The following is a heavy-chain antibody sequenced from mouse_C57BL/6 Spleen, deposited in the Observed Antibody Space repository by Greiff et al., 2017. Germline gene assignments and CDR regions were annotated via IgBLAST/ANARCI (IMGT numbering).Heavy chain of an antibody. V-gene: IGHV5-9-1*02. D-gene: IGHD2-3*01. CDR3: TRDRDRIYDGYYGGIYYYAMDY. J-gene: IGHJ4*01. CDR2: ISSGGDYI. Sequence: DVKLVESGEGLVKPGGSLKLSCAASGFTFSSYAMSWVRQTPEKRLEWVAYISSGGDYIYYADTVKGRFTISRDNARNTLYLQMSSLKSEDTAMYYCTRDRDRIYDGYYGGIYYYAMDYWGQGTSVTVSS. CDR1: GFTFSSYA.